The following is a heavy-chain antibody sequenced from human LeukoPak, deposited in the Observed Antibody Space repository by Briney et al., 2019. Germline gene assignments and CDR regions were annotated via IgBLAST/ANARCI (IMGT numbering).Heavy chain of an antibody. D-gene: IGHD3-16*02. CDR3: ARGVGYHGDY. CDR1: GFTFSSYS. Sequence: GGSLRLSCAASGFTFSSYSMNWVRQAPGKGLEWVSYISSSSSTIYYADSVKGRFTISRDNAKNSLYLQMNSLRAEDTAVYYCARGVGYHGDYWGQGALVTVSS. V-gene: IGHV3-48*04. CDR2: ISSSSSTI. J-gene: IGHJ4*02.